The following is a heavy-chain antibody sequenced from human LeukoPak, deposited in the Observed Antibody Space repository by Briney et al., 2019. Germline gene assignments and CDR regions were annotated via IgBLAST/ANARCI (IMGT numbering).Heavy chain of an antibody. D-gene: IGHD4-17*01. CDR1: GFTFSSYS. CDR2: ISGRSSFI. Sequence: GGSLRLSCAASGFTFSSYSMNWVRQAPGKGLEWVSSISGRSSFIYYADSVKGRFTISRDNAKNSLYLQMNSLRAEDTAVYYCAREPTTVTTDASFDYWGQGTLVTVSS. V-gene: IGHV3-21*01. CDR3: AREPTTVTTDASFDY. J-gene: IGHJ4*02.